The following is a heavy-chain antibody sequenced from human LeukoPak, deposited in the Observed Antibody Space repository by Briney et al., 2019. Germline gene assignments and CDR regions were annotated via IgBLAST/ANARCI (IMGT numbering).Heavy chain of an antibody. D-gene: IGHD6-19*01. CDR1: GFTFSSYS. Sequence: GGSLRLSCAASGFTFSSYSMNWVRQAPGKGLEWVSSISSSSSYIYYADSVKGRFTISRDNAKNSLYLQMNSLRAEDTAVYYCARVEAVADSDAFDIWGQGTMVTVSS. CDR3: ARVEAVADSDAFDI. J-gene: IGHJ3*02. CDR2: ISSSSSYI. V-gene: IGHV3-21*01.